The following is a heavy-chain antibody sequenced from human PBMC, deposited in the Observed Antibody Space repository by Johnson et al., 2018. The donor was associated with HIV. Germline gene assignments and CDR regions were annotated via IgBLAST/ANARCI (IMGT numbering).Heavy chain of an antibody. Sequence: VQLVESGGGLVQPGGSLRLSCAASGFTFSSYWMSWVRQAPGKGLEWVANINQAGSAKYYVDSVKGRFTISRDNAKTSLDLQMNSLRAEGTAVYYGAGESPRDAFDIWGQGTMVTVSS. J-gene: IGHJ3*02. CDR1: GFTFSSYW. CDR2: INQAGSAK. V-gene: IGHV3-7*05. CDR3: AGESPRDAFDI.